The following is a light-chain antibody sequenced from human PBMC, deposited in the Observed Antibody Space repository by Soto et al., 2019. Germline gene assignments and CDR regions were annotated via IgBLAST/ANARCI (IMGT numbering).Light chain of an antibody. CDR3: QQYNSYSGT. CDR2: DAS. CDR1: QSISSW. Sequence: DIQMTQSPSTLSASVGDRVTITCRASQSISSWLAWYQQKPGKAPKLLIYDASSLESGVPSRFSGSGSGPEFTLTISSLQPDDFATYYCQQYNSYSGTFGPGTKVDIK. V-gene: IGKV1-5*01. J-gene: IGKJ3*01.